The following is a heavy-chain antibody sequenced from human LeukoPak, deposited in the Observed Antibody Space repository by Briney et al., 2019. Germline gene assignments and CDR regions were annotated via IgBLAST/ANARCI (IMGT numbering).Heavy chain of an antibody. CDR2: IYYSGST. D-gene: IGHD1-26*01. V-gene: IGHV4-61*05. CDR3: ARLTSSGSYSIIDY. J-gene: IGHJ4*02. Sequence: SETLSLTCTVSGGSISSSSYYWSWIRQPPGKGLEWIGYIYYSGSTNYNPSLKSRVTISVDTSKNQFSLKLSSVTAADTAVYYCARLTSSGSYSIIDYWGQGTLVTVSS. CDR1: GGSISSSSYY.